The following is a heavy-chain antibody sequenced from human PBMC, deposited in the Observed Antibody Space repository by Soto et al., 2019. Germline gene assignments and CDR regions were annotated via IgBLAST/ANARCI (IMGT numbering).Heavy chain of an antibody. CDR1: GGSISSYY. J-gene: IGHJ6*03. CDR2: IYYSGST. Sequence: SETLSLTCTVSGGSISSYYWSWIRQPPGKGLEWIGYIYYSGSTNYNPSLKSRVTISVDTSKNQFSLKLSSVTAADTAVYYCASAGYCSSTSCRPTRYYYYYMXVWGKGTTVTVSS. V-gene: IGHV4-59*01. D-gene: IGHD2-2*01. CDR3: ASAGYCSSTSCRPTRYYYYYMXV.